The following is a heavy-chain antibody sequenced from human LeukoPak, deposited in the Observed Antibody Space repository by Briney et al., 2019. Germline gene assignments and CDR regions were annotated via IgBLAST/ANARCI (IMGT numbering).Heavy chain of an antibody. Sequence: PSETLSLTCTVSGGSISSYYWSWIRQPPGKGLEWIGYIYYSGSSNYNPSLRSRVTISVDTSKSQFSLRLSSVTAADTAVYYCARVTYYDFWSGYYPYGMDVWGQGTTVTVSS. V-gene: IGHV4-59*01. J-gene: IGHJ6*02. CDR1: GGSISSYY. CDR3: ARVTYYDFWSGYYPYGMDV. D-gene: IGHD3-3*01. CDR2: IYYSGSS.